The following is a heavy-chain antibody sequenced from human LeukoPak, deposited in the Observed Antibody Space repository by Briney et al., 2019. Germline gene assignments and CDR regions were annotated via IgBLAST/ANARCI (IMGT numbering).Heavy chain of an antibody. Sequence: GGSLRLSCAASGFSFSHYSMTWARQASGKGLEWISYIGVGGRPTNYADSVKARFTISRDDAKNSLYLQMNSLRAEDTAVYYCARDLKYSSSSVDYWGQGTLVTVSS. J-gene: IGHJ4*02. CDR2: IGVGGRPT. CDR1: GFSFSHYS. D-gene: IGHD6-6*01. CDR3: ARDLKYSSSSVDY. V-gene: IGHV3-48*01.